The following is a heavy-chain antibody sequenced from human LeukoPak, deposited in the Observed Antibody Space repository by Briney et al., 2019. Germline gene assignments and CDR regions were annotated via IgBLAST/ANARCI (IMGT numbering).Heavy chain of an antibody. CDR1: GFDFDDFT. J-gene: IGHJ4*02. CDR2: LSWDGNST. V-gene: IGHV3-43*01. D-gene: IGHD6-19*01. Sequence: GGSLRLSCAASGFDFDDFTMHWVRQAPGKGLEWVSLLSWDGNSTYYADSVKGRFTMSRDSTKESVYLQMNSLRSDDTALYYCAKEGGLFGSGWYAARGQGTLVTVAS. CDR3: AKEGGLFGSGWYAA.